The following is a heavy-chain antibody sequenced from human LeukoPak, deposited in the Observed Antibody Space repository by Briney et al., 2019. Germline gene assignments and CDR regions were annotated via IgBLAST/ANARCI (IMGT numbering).Heavy chain of an antibody. V-gene: IGHV4-34*01. D-gene: IGHD6-19*01. CDR1: GGSFSGYY. J-gene: IGHJ4*02. CDR2: INHSGST. Sequence: PSETLSLTCGVCGGSFSGYYWSWIRQPPGKGLEWIGEINHSGSTNYNPSLKSRVTISVDTSKNQFSLKLSSVTAADTAVYYCARLDSSGWYGYYFDYWGQGTLVTVSS. CDR3: ARLDSSGWYGYYFDY.